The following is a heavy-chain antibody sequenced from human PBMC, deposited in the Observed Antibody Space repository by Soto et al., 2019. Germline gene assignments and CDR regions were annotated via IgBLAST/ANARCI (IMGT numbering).Heavy chain of an antibody. V-gene: IGHV4-34*01. CDR1: GGSFSGYY. J-gene: IGHJ4*02. CDR3: ARGVSSGYPLDY. D-gene: IGHD3-22*01. CDR2: INHSGST. Sequence: SETLSLTCAVYGGSFSGYYWSWIRQPPGKGLEWIGEINHSGSTNYNPSLKSRVTISVDTSKNQFSLKLSSVTAADTAVYYCARGVSSGYPLDYWGQGTLVTVSS.